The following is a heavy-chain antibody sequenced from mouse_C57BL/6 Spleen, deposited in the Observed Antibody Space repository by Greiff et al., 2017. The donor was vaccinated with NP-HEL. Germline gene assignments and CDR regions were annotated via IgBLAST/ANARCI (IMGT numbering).Heavy chain of an antibody. CDR1: GFSLTSYA. Sequence: QVQLQQSGPGLVAPSQSLSITCTVSGFSLTSYAISWVRQPPGKGLEWLGVIWTGGGTNYNSALKSRLSISKDNSKSQVFLKMNSLQTDDTARYYCARISITTVVATDYYAMDYWGQGTSVTVSS. D-gene: IGHD1-1*01. CDR2: IWTGGGT. J-gene: IGHJ4*01. V-gene: IGHV2-9-1*01. CDR3: ARISITTVVATDYYAMDY.